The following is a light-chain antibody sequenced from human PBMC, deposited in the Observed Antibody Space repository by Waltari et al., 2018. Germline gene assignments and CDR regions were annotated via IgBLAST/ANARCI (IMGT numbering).Light chain of an antibody. V-gene: IGLV1-44*01. CDR1: SSNIGSPN. CDR2: STN. J-gene: IGLJ2*01. CDR3: ATWDDSLNGL. Sequence: QSVLTQPPSASGTPGQRVTISCSGSSSNIGSPNVNGDQKVPGTAPKLLSYSTNQRPSGVPDRFAGSKSGTAASLAISGLQSEDEAEYYCATWDDSLNGLFGGGTKLTVL.